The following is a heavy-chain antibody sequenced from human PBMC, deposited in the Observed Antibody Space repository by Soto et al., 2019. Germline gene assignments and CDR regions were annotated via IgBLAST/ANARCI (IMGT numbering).Heavy chain of an antibody. CDR1: GFTFSYYG. V-gene: IGHV3-30*18. J-gene: IGHJ6*03. CDR2: ISSDGNTK. Sequence: GGSLRLSCAASGFTFSYYGMHWVRQAPGKGLEWVSVISSDGNTKYYTDSVKGRFTISRDNSKNTLYLQMNSLRAEDTAVYYCAKAPASASVYYYYYYMDVWGKGTTVTVSS. CDR3: AKAPASASVYYYYYYMDV. D-gene: IGHD3-10*01.